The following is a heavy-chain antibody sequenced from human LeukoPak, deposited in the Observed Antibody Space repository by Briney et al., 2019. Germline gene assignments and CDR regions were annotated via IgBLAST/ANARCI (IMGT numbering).Heavy chain of an antibody. CDR1: GFSFRTDA. CDR3: AREYDSSWPS. CDR2: ISDNGGRT. D-gene: IGHD3-22*01. J-gene: IGHJ5*02. Sequence: GGSLRLSCAASGFSFRTDAMSWVRQAPGKGLEWVSAISDNGGRTYYADSVKGRFTISRDNSKNTLFVQMNSLRAEDTAVYYCAREYDSSWPSWGQGTLVTVSS. V-gene: IGHV3-23*01.